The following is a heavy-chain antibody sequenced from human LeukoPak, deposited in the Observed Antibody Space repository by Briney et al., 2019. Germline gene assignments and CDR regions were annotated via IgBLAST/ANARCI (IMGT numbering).Heavy chain of an antibody. J-gene: IGHJ6*03. CDR1: GGTFSSYA. V-gene: IGHV1-69*13. D-gene: IGHD5-18*01. Sequence: SVKVSCKASGGTFSSYAISWVRQAPGQGLEWMGGIIPIFGTANYAQKFQGRVTITADESTSTAYMELNSLRAEDTAVYYCARDSKGYRYGYRGGYYDYYYMDVWGKGTTVTVSS. CDR3: ARDSKGYRYGYRGGYYDYYYMDV. CDR2: IIPIFGTA.